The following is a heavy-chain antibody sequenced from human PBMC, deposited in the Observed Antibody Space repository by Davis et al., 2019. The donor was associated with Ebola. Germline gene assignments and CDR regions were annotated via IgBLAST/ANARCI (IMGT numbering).Heavy chain of an antibody. Sequence: GESLKISCTASAFTFSSYGMHWVRQAPGKGLEWVAVIWYDGSNKYYADSVKGRFTISRDNSKNTLYLQMNSLRAEDTAVYYCARTIGQQLPLLYYYYGMDVWGKGTTVTVSS. CDR3: ARTIGQQLPLLYYYYGMDV. D-gene: IGHD6-13*01. CDR1: AFTFSSYG. J-gene: IGHJ6*04. V-gene: IGHV3-33*08. CDR2: IWYDGSNK.